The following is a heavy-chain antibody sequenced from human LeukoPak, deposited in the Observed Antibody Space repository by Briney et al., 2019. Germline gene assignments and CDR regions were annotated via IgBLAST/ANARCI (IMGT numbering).Heavy chain of an antibody. Sequence: GGSLRLSCAASGFSFINYAMSWVRQAPGKGLEWASTISGGGGSSDYADSVRGRFTISRDNSKNALYLQMNSLKAEDTAVYYCAKDHGEDTYGNTFFDYWGQGSLVTVSS. D-gene: IGHD5-18*01. V-gene: IGHV3-23*01. CDR3: AKDHGEDTYGNTFFDY. CDR1: GFSFINYA. CDR2: ISGGGGSS. J-gene: IGHJ4*02.